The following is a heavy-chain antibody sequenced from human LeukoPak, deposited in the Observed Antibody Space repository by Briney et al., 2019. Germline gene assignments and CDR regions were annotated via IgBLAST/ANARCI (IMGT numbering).Heavy chain of an antibody. CDR1: GGFISSGGYY. Sequence: SETLSLTCTVSGGFISSGGYYWSWIRQHPGKGLEWIGYTYYSGSTYYNPSLKSRVTISVDTSKNQFSLKLSSVTAADTAVYYCAAQDVNWFDPWGQGTLVTVSS. CDR2: TYYSGST. D-gene: IGHD2-15*01. CDR3: AAQDVNWFDP. V-gene: IGHV4-31*03. J-gene: IGHJ5*02.